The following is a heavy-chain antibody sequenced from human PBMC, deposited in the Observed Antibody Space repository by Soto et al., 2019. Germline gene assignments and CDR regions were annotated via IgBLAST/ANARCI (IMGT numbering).Heavy chain of an antibody. CDR1: GFTFSGYG. CDR3: GKDFTPGFGDYSYNNNRMEV. D-gene: IGHD4-17*01. V-gene: IGHV3-30*18. J-gene: IGHJ6*04. CDR2: ISYDGSK. Sequence: GVSLRLSCSASGFTFSGYGMHWVRQAPGTGLEWVAVISYDGSKYYADSVKGRFTISRDNSKKTLYLQINSLRPEDTAVYYCGKDFTPGFGDYSYNNNRMEVWGKGTTVTVSS.